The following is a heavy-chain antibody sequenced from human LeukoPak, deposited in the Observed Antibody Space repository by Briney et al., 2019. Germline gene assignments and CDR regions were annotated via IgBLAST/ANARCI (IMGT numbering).Heavy chain of an antibody. CDR1: GFTFSDHY. J-gene: IGHJ4*02. Sequence: GGSLRLSCAASGFTFSDHYMSWFRQAPGKGLEWVSYISNSGSLKYYADSVKGRFTISRDNAKNSLYLQMDSLRAEETAVYYCARNEGSIWGQGTLVTVSS. V-gene: IGHV3-11*01. CDR3: ARNEGSI. D-gene: IGHD1-26*01. CDR2: ISNSGSLK.